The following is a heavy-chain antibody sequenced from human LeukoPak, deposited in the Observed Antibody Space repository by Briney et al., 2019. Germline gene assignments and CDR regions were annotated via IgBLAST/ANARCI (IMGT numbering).Heavy chain of an antibody. CDR1: GFTFSSYS. D-gene: IGHD3-16*01. CDR2: ISSSSSYI. J-gene: IGHJ3*02. Sequence: GGSLRLSCAASGFTFSSYSMNWVRQAPGKGLEWVSSISSSSSYIYYADSVKGRFTISRDNAKNSLYLQMNSPRAEDTAVYYCARDSPPAGGDGETVWADAFDIWGQGTMVTVSS. CDR3: ARDSPPAGGDGETVWADAFDI. V-gene: IGHV3-21*01.